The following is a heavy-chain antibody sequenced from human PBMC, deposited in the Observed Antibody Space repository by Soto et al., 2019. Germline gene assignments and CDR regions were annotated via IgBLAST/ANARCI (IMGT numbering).Heavy chain of an antibody. D-gene: IGHD6-6*01. J-gene: IGHJ4*01. CDR2: IYNSGTT. V-gene: IGHV4-30-4*01. CDR3: ASRGYSSSSFDY. Sequence: PPETLSLTCTVSGGSISSDDYYWSWIRRPPGKGLEWIGYIYNSGTTFYMPSLKSRVSISVDTSKNQFSLKMSSATASDTAVYYCASRGYSSSSFDYWGHGTLVTVSS. CDR1: GGSISSDDYY.